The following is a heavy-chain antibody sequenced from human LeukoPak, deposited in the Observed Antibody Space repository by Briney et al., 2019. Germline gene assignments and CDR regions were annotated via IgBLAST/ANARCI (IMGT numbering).Heavy chain of an antibody. CDR3: AKDRECTSCYESFDP. CDR1: GFTFSSYA. D-gene: IGHD2-2*01. Sequence: GGSLRLSCAASGFTFSSYAMSWVRKAPGKGLEWVSAISGSGGSTYYADSVKGRFTISRDNSKNTLYLQMNSLRAEDTAVYYCAKDRECTSCYESFDPWGQGTLVTVSS. V-gene: IGHV3-23*01. CDR2: ISGSGGST. J-gene: IGHJ5*02.